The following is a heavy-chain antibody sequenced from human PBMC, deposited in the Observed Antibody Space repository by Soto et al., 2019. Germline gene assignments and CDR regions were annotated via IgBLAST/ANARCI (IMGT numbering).Heavy chain of an antibody. CDR1: GFTFSSYS. Sequence: GGSLRLSCAASGFTFSSYSMNWVRQAPGKGLEWVSSISSSSSYIYYADSVKGRFTISRDNAKNSLYLQMNSLRAEDTAVYYCARDPAVAGTYYYYYYGMDVWGQGTTVTVSS. V-gene: IGHV3-21*01. J-gene: IGHJ6*02. CDR3: ARDPAVAGTYYYYYYGMDV. CDR2: ISSSSSYI. D-gene: IGHD6-19*01.